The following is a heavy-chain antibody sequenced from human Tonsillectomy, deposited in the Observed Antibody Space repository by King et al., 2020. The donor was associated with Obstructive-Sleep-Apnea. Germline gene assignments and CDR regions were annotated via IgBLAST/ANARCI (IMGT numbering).Heavy chain of an antibody. CDR2: IIPMFATV. J-gene: IGHJ4*02. CDR1: GGSFSGYP. CDR3: ARELRSSSWYSPFDS. V-gene: IGHV1-69*01. D-gene: IGHD2-2*01. Sequence: QVHLVQSGAEVKRPGSSVTVSCKTSGGSFSGYPITGLRQAPGQGLEWMGGIIPMFATVSYAQKFQGSVRVTADESTSTVYMEMKSLRSADTAIYFCARELRSSSWYSPFDSWGQGTLVTVSS.